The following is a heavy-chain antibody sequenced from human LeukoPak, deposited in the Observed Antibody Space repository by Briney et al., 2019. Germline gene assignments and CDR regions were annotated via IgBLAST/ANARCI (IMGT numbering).Heavy chain of an antibody. Sequence: PSGTLSLTCAVSGGSISSDNWLSWVRQPPGKGLEWIGEIHHSGSRNYNPSLKSRVIISVDKTKNQFSLKLSSAPCAHTALPSCACQPTARVSPFDSWGEGTLVTVSS. CDR1: GGSISSDNW. CDR3: ACQPTARVSPFDS. D-gene: IGHD3-10*01. V-gene: IGHV4-4*02. J-gene: IGHJ4*02. CDR2: IHHSGSR.